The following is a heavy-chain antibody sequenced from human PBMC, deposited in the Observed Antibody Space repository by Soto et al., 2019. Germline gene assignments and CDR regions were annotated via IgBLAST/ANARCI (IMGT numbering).Heavy chain of an antibody. CDR2: IYYSGST. Sequence: PSETLSLTCAVSGGSISSGGYSWSWIRQPPGKGLEWIGYIYYSGSTNYNPSLKSRVTISVDTSKNEFSLKLSSVTAADTAVYYCARGGRQGITMIDPYYYYGMDVWGQGTTVTVSS. CDR3: ARGGRQGITMIDPYYYYGMDV. V-gene: IGHV4-61*08. D-gene: IGHD3-22*01. CDR1: GGSISSGGYS. J-gene: IGHJ6*02.